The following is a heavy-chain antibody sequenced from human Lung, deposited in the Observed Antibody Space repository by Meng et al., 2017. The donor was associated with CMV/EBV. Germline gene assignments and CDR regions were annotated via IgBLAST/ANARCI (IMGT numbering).Heavy chain of an antibody. Sequence: GESLKISCKTSGYAFTTYWVGWVRQKPGKGLEWMGIINPADSNTRYSPSFQGQVTISADKSTSTAYLQWSSLRASDTAMYYCVRGTLRFLEGFEGGWFDPWGQGTPVTVSS. D-gene: IGHD3-3*01. V-gene: IGHV5-51*01. J-gene: IGHJ5*02. CDR2: INPADSNT. CDR1: GYAFTTYW. CDR3: VRGTLRFLEGFEGGWFDP.